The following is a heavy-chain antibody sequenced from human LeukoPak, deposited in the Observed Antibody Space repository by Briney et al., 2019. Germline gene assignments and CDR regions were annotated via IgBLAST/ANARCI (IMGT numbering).Heavy chain of an antibody. CDR2: INPNSGDT. D-gene: IGHD3-10*01. CDR1: GYSFTGYY. J-gene: IGHJ5*02. V-gene: IGHV1-2*02. CDR3: ARGDYYGSPKVVAA. Sequence: ASVKVSCKASGYSFTGYYMHWVRQAPGQGLEWMGWINPNSGDTNYAQKFQDRVTMTRDTSISTAYIELNLLRSDDTAVFYCARGDYYGSPKVVAAWGQGTLVTVSS.